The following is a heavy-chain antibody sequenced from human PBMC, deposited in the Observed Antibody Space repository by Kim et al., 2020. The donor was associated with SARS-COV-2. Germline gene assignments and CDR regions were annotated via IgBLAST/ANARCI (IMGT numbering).Heavy chain of an antibody. D-gene: IGHD6-19*01. J-gene: IGHJ5*02. CDR2: IDPSDSYT. CDR3: AGGIAVAGWRAWFDP. Sequence: GESLKISCKGSGYSFTSYWISWVRQMPGKGLEWMGRIDPSDSYTNYSPSFQGHVTISADKSISTAYLQWSSLKASDTAMYYCAGGIAVAGWRAWFDPWGQGTLVIVSS. V-gene: IGHV5-10-1*01. CDR1: GYSFTSYW.